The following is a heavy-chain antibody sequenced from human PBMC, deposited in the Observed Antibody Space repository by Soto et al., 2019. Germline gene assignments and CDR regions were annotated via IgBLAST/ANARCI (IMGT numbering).Heavy chain of an antibody. J-gene: IGHJ4*02. CDR1: GYTFTSYY. D-gene: IGHD3-10*01. V-gene: IGHV1-46*03. CDR2: INPSGGST. Sequence: QVQLVQSGAEVKKPGASVKVSCKASGYTFTSYYMHWVRQAPGQGLEWMGIINPSGGSTSYAQKFQGRVTMTRDTSTSTVYMELSSLRSEDTAVYYCAGSMGWGGAFDYWGQGTLVTVSS. CDR3: AGSMGWGGAFDY.